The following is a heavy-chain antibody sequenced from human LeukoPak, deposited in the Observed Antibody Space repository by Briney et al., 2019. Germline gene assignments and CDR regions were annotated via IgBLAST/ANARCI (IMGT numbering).Heavy chain of an antibody. J-gene: IGHJ6*02. CDR3: ARVPRSYDYYGMDV. CDR2: ISSSGSTI. V-gene: IGHV3-11*01. CDR1: GFTFSDYY. Sequence: GGSLRLSCAASGFTFSDYYMSWIRQAPGKGLEWVSYISSSGSTIYYADSVKGRFTISRDNAKNSLYLQMNSLRAEDTAVYYCARVPRSYDYYGMDVWGQGTTVSVSS.